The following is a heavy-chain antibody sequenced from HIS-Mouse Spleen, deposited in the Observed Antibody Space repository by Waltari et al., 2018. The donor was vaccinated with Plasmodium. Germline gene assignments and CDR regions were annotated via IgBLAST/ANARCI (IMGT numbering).Heavy chain of an antibody. CDR1: GFTCSSYG. CDR2: ISYDGSNK. D-gene: IGHD3-16*01. CDR3: AKAQGVINFDY. V-gene: IGHV3-30*18. Sequence: QVQLVESGGGVVQPGRSLRLSWAASGFTCSSYGMHWARQAPGKGLEWVAVISYDGSNKYYADSVKGRFTISRDNSKNTLYLQMNSLRAEDTAVYYCAKAQGVINFDYWGQGTLVTVSS. J-gene: IGHJ4*02.